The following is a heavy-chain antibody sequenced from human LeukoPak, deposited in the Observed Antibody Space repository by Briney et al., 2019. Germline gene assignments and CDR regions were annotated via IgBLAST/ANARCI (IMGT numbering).Heavy chain of an antibody. D-gene: IGHD3-3*01. J-gene: IGHJ5*02. CDR3: AKITIFGVVTPFDP. CDR1: GFTFSSYG. Sequence: GGSLRLSCAASGFTFSSYGMHWVRQAPGKGLEWVAFIRYDGSNKYYADSVKGRFTISRDNSKNTLYLQMNSLRAEDTAVYYCAKITIFGVVTPFDPWGQGTLVTVSS. V-gene: IGHV3-30*02. CDR2: IRYDGSNK.